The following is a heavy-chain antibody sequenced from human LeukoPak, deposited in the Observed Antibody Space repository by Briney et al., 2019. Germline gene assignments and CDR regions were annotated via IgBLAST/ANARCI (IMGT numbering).Heavy chain of an antibody. CDR3: ARDAIGITTYDSYFDN. J-gene: IGHJ4*02. V-gene: IGHV3-9*03. D-gene: IGHD3-22*01. Sequence: GGSLRLSCAASGFTFDDYAMHWVRQAPGKGLEWVSGISWNSGSIGYADSVKGRFTISRDNAKNSLYLQMNSLRAEDMAVYYCARDAIGITTYDSYFDNWGQGTLVTVSS. CDR2: ISWNSGSI. CDR1: GFTFDDYA.